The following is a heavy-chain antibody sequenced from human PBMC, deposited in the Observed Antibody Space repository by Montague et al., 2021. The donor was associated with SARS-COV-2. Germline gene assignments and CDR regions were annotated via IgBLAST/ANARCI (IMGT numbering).Heavy chain of an antibody. Sequence: SETLSLTCSVSGGSISSYYWSWIRQPPGKGLEWIGYIYCSGSTNYNPSLKSPVTISVDTSKNQFSLKLSSVTAADTAVYYCARGDVEMATIKSGGPFYHFDYWGQGTLVTVSS. CDR1: GGSISSYY. CDR3: ARGDVEMATIKSGGPFYHFDY. CDR2: IYCSGST. J-gene: IGHJ4*02. V-gene: IGHV4-59*13. D-gene: IGHD5-24*01.